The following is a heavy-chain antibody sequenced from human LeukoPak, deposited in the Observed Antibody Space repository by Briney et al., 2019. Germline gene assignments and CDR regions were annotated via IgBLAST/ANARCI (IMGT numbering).Heavy chain of an antibody. CDR2: IRYDGSNR. Sequence: GGSLRLSCVASGFTFSSYGMHWVRQPPGKGLEWVAFIRYDGSNRYYADSVKGRFTISRDNSRDTLHLQMNSLRAEDTAVYYCAKDNYDYGDYDGGDYWGQGTLVTVSS. CDR1: GFTFSSYG. CDR3: AKDNYDYGDYDGGDY. J-gene: IGHJ4*02. D-gene: IGHD4-17*01. V-gene: IGHV3-30*02.